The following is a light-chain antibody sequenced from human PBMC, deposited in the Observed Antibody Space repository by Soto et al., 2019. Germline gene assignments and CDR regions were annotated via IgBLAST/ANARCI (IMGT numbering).Light chain of an antibody. Sequence: EIVLTQSPATLSLSPGERATLSCRASQGVSSYLAWYQQKPGQAPRLLIYDASNRATGIPARFSGSGPGTDFILTISSLEPEDFAVYYCQQRSNWQTFGPGTKVDIK. J-gene: IGKJ3*01. CDR3: QQRSNWQT. V-gene: IGKV3D-11*01. CDR1: QGVSSY. CDR2: DAS.